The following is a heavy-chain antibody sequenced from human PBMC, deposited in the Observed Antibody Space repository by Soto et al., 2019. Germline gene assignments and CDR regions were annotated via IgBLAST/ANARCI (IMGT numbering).Heavy chain of an antibody. D-gene: IGHD3-22*01. V-gene: IGHV5-10-1*01. CDR1: GYSFAGYW. Sequence: GESLNISCKGSGYSFAGYWITWVRQKPGKGLEWMGRIDPSDSQTYYSPSFRGHVTISATKSITTVFLQWSSLRASDTAMYHCARQIYDSDTGPNFQYYFDSWGQGTPVTVSS. CDR3: ARQIYDSDTGPNFQYYFDS. CDR2: IDPSDSQT. J-gene: IGHJ4*02.